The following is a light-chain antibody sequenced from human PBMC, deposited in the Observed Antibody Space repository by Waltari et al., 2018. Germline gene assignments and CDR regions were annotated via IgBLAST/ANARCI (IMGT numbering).Light chain of an antibody. CDR3: ETGGFGIWR. Sequence: QLILTQSPPASASLGASVKLSCTLSSGHSNDAIAWLQRQPEKGPRYLMKVNSDGSYIKGDGIPDRFSGSSSGADRYLTISSLQSEDEADYYCETGGFGIWRFGGGTKLTVL. J-gene: IGLJ2*01. CDR2: VNSDGSY. V-gene: IGLV4-69*01. CDR1: SGHSNDA.